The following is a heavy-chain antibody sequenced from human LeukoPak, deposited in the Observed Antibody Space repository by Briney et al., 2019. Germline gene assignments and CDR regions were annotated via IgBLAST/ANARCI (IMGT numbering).Heavy chain of an antibody. Sequence: PGGSLRLSCAASGFTFTTYWMTWVRQAPGKGLEWVAFIRYDGSNKYYADSVKGRFTISRDNSKNTLYLQMNSLRAEDTAVYYCAKALHPYCSSTSCYFGDAFDIWGQGTMVTVSS. V-gene: IGHV3-30*02. CDR1: GFTFTTYW. J-gene: IGHJ3*02. CDR3: AKALHPYCSSTSCYFGDAFDI. D-gene: IGHD2-2*01. CDR2: IRYDGSNK.